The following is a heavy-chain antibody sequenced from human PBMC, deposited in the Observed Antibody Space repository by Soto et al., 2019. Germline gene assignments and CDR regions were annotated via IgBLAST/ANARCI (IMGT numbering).Heavy chain of an antibody. D-gene: IGHD3-10*01. CDR2: IYYSGST. Sequence: NPSETLSLTCTVSGGSISSGGYYWSWIRQHPGKGLEWIGYIYYSGSTYYNPSLKSRVTISVDTSKNQFSLKLSSVTAADTAVYYCARVPLRGVITYYYYGMDVWGQGTTVTVSS. CDR1: GGSISSGGYY. CDR3: ARVPLRGVITYYYYGMDV. V-gene: IGHV4-31*03. J-gene: IGHJ6*02.